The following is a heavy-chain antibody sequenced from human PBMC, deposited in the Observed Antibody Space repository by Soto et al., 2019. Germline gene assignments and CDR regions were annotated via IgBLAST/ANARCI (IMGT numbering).Heavy chain of an antibody. V-gene: IGHV2-5*02. CDR3: AHRVLRTVFGVVTTTAIYFDF. J-gene: IGHJ4*02. CDR2: IYWDDDK. Sequence: QITLNESGPTQVKPRQTLTLTCTFSGFSLTTSGVGVGWIRQSPGKAPEWLALIYWDDDKRYSPSLKSRLTITKDTSKSQVVLTMADLDPADTATYYCAHRVLRTVFGVVTTTAIYFDFWVQGTPVAVSS. CDR1: GFSLTTSGVG. D-gene: IGHD3-3*01.